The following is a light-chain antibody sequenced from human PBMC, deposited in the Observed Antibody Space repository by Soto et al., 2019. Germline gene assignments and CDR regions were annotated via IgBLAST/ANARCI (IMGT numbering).Light chain of an antibody. CDR1: QSVGSNY. V-gene: IGKV3-20*01. CDR3: QQYTPPPFT. CDR2: GAS. Sequence: EIVWTQSAGTLSLSPGERDTRYCRASQSVGSNYLARYQQKPGQAPRVVIYGASRSATGIPDSFSGSGPGADVTPAICRPEPQDFAGNSYQQYTPPPFTFGPGPKVDIK. J-gene: IGKJ3*01.